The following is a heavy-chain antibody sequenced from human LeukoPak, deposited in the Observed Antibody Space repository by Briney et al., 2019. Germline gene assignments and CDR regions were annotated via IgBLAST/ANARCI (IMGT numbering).Heavy chain of an antibody. CDR1: GGSISSSSYY. CDR3: ARDAEDYYDSSGYFDI. Sequence: SETLSLTCTVSGGSISSSSYYWGWIRQPPGKGLEWIGSIYYSGSTYYNPSLKSRVTISADTSKNQFSLKLSSVTAADTAVYYCARDAEDYYDSSGYFDIWGQGTMVTVSS. J-gene: IGHJ3*02. D-gene: IGHD3-22*01. CDR2: IYYSGST. V-gene: IGHV4-39*07.